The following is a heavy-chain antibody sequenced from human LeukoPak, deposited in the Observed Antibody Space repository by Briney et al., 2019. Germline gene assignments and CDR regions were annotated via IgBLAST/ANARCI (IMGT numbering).Heavy chain of an antibody. CDR3: ARRGYCGGGTCNRNLEF. V-gene: IGHV3-23*01. CDR2: ITGSGGNT. D-gene: IGHD2-15*01. J-gene: IGHJ4*02. Sequence: GGSLRLSCAASGFTFSSYVMSWVRQAPGKGLEWVSTITGSGGNTYYADSVKGRFTISRDNSKNTLHLQMNSLSAEDTALYYCARRGYCGGGTCNRNLEFWGQGTLVTVSS. CDR1: GFTFSSYV.